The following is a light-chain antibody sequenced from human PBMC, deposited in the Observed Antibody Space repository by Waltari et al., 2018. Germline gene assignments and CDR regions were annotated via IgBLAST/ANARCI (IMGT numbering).Light chain of an antibody. CDR2: SNT. Sequence: QSVLTQPPSASGTPGQRVTISCSGSSSNIGDNYVYWYQHLPGTAPKLLIFSNTQRPSGVRYRFSGSKSGTSASLAIGGLRSEDEGDYYCAAWDDTLSHWVFGGGTKLTVL. CDR3: AAWDDTLSHWV. V-gene: IGLV1-47*01. J-gene: IGLJ3*02. CDR1: SSNIGDNY.